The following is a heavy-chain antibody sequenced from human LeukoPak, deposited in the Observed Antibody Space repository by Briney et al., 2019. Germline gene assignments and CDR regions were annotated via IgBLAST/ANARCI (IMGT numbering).Heavy chain of an antibody. V-gene: IGHV4-61*02. CDR3: ARAAYWGLYYYYMDV. J-gene: IGHJ6*03. CDR1: GGSISIGSYY. D-gene: IGHD7-27*01. Sequence: PSQTLSLTCTVSGGSISIGSYYWTWIRQPAGKGLGWLGRIYSSGSTDYNPSLKSRVTISEDTSKNQCSLKLTSVTAADTAVYYCARAAYWGLYYYYMDVWGKGTTVTVSS. CDR2: IYSSGST.